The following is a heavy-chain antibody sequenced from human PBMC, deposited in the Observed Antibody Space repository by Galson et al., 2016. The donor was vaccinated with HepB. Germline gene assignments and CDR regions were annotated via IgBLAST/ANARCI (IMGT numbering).Heavy chain of an antibody. CDR3: ARVTCGGGACQDVFAI. CDR1: GGSISTDSW. CDR2: IYHDGGT. Sequence: SETLSLTCAVSGGSISTDSWWHWVRQPPGQGLEWIGEIYHDGGTNYNPSLKSRLSMSVDKSKNQFSLNLSSVTAADAALYYCARVTCGGGACQDVFAIWGQGIMVTVSS. D-gene: IGHD2-21*02. V-gene: IGHV4-4*02. J-gene: IGHJ3*02.